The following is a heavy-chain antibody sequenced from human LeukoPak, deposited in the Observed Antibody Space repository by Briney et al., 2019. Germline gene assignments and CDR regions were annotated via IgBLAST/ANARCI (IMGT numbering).Heavy chain of an antibody. CDR2: IKQDGSEK. J-gene: IGHJ4*02. CDR1: GFTFSSYW. V-gene: IGHV3-7*01. CDR3: ARDTHYDFWRGSPTVYFDY. D-gene: IGHD3-3*01. Sequence: PGGSLRLSCAASGFTFSSYWMSLVRQAPGKGLEWVANIKQDGSEKYYVDSVKGRFTISRDNAKNSLYLQMNSLRAEDTAVYYCARDTHYDFWRGSPTVYFDYWGQGTLVTVSS.